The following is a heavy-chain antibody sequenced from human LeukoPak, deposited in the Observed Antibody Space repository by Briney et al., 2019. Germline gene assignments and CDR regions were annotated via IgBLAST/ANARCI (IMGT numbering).Heavy chain of an antibody. D-gene: IGHD3-16*02. Sequence: PGGSLRLSCAASGFTFSSYAMSWVRQAPGKGLEWVSAISGSGGSTYYADSVKGRLTISRDNSKNTLYLQMNSLRAEDTAVYYCAKGDDYVWGSYRSVFYHWGQGTLVTVSS. CDR1: GFTFSSYA. CDR3: AKGDDYVWGSYRSVFYH. CDR2: ISGSGGST. J-gene: IGHJ4*02. V-gene: IGHV3-23*01.